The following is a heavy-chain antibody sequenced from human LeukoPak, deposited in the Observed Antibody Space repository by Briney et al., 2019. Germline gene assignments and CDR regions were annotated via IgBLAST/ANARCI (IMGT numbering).Heavy chain of an antibody. CDR1: GGHISSYY. J-gene: IGHJ6*03. Sequence: SETLSLPYTVSGGHISSYYRSWLRRPPRKGLEWIGYNYYSGSTNYNPSLKSRVTISVDTSKNQFSLKLSSVTAADTAVYYCARDKSSSSPVDHYYYYMDVWGKGTTVTVSS. V-gene: IGHV4-59*01. D-gene: IGHD6-6*01. CDR2: NYYSGST. CDR3: ARDKSSSSPVDHYYYYMDV.